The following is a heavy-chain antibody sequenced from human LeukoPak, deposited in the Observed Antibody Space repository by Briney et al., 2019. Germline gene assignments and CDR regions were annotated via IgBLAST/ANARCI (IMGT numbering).Heavy chain of an antibody. J-gene: IGHJ4*02. CDR3: ARDSEHDYFDY. CDR1: GYTFTSYY. CDR2: INPSGGST. D-gene: IGHD1-26*01. Sequence: ASVKVSCKASGYTFTSYYMHWVRQAPGQGLEWMGIINPSGGSTSYAQKFQGRVTMTRDTSTSTVYMELSSLRSEDTTVYYCARDSEHDYFDYWGQGTLVTVSS. V-gene: IGHV1-46*01.